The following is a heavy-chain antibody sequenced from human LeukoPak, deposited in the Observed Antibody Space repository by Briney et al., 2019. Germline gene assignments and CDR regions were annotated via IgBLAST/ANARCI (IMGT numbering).Heavy chain of an antibody. CDR1: GGSFSGCY. CDR3: ASGPTVTSQVISTYNWFDP. Sequence: PSETLSLTCAVYGGSFSGCYWSWIRQPPGKGLEWIGEINHSGSTNYNPSLKSRVTISVDTSKNQFSLKLSSVTAADTAVYYCASGPTVTSQVISTYNWFDPWGQGTLVTVSS. J-gene: IGHJ5*02. V-gene: IGHV4-34*01. CDR2: INHSGST. D-gene: IGHD4-17*01.